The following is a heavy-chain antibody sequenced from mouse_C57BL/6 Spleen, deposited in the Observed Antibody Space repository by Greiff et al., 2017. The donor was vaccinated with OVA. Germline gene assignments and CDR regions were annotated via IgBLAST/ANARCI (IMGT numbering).Heavy chain of an antibody. CDR2: IYPGGGYT. Sequence: VKLMESGAELVRPGTSVKMSCKASGYTFTNYWIGWAKQRPGHGLEWIGDIYPGGGYTNYNEKFKGKATLTADKSSSTAYMQFSSLTSEDSAIYYCARGSGNYYAMDYWGQGTSVTVSS. V-gene: IGHV1-63*01. CDR3: ARGSGNYYAMDY. J-gene: IGHJ4*01. CDR1: GYTFTNYW. D-gene: IGHD4-1*01.